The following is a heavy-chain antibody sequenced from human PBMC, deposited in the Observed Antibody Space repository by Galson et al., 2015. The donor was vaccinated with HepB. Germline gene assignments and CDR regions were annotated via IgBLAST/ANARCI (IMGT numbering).Heavy chain of an antibody. CDR3: ARGGITMVRGVMRYYYGMDV. V-gene: IGHV3-74*01. D-gene: IGHD3-10*01. CDR2: INSDGSST. J-gene: IGHJ6*02. CDR1: GFTFSSYW. Sequence: SLRLSCAASGFTFSSYWMHWVRQAPGKGLVWVSRINSDGSSTSYADSVKGRFTISRDNAKNTLYLQMNSLRAEDTAVYYCARGGITMVRGVMRYYYGMDVWGQGTTVTVSS.